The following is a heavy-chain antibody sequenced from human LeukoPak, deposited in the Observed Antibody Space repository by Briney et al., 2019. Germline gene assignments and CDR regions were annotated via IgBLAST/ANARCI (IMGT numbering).Heavy chain of an antibody. V-gene: IGHV3-7*01. J-gene: IGHJ3*02. CDR2: IKQDGSEK. D-gene: IGHD2-2*01. Sequence: GGSLRLSCAASGFSFSSYWMSWVRQAPGKGLEWVANIKQDGSEKYYVDSVKGRFTISRDNAKNSLYLQMNILRAEDTAVYYCARIVRGIVIPQNAFDIWGQGTMVTVSS. CDR3: ARIVRGIVIPQNAFDI. CDR1: GFSFSSYW.